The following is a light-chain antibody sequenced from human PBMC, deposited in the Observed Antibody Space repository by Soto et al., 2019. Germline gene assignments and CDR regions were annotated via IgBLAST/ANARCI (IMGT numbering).Light chain of an antibody. V-gene: IGKV1-5*03. CDR2: KAS. CDR3: QQYNTYYT. CDR1: QSISSW. Sequence: DIQMTQSPSTLSASVGDRVTITGRASQSISSWLAWYQQKPGKATKILIYKASSLESGGPSRFSGSGSGSESTLSICSHQPDVFATYYGQQYNTYYTFGQGTRLEIK. J-gene: IGKJ2*01.